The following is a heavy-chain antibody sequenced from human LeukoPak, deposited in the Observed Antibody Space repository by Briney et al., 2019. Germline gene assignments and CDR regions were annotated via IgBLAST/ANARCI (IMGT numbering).Heavy chain of an antibody. CDR2: ISDSGGST. Sequence: PGGSLRLSCAASGFTFSTFAMTWVRQAPGKGLEWVSAISDSGGSTYYADSVKGRFTISRDNAKNSLYLQMNSLRAEDTAVYYCARAVLWSGYYSFDYWGQGTLVTVSS. CDR3: ARAVLWSGYYSFDY. J-gene: IGHJ4*02. CDR1: GFTFSTFA. V-gene: IGHV3-23*01. D-gene: IGHD3-3*01.